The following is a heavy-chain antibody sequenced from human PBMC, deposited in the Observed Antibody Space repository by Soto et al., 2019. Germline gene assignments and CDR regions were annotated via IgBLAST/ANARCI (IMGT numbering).Heavy chain of an antibody. CDR1: SASIGSGYY. Sequence: SETLSLTCGVSSASIGSGYYWGWIRQPPGKGLEWIGSIYHSGNTHYNPSLKSRVTMSVDTSRNQFSLKLRSVTAADTAVYYCAREYSSSAGWFDPWGQGTLVTV. V-gene: IGHV4-38-2*02. CDR2: IYHSGNT. J-gene: IGHJ5*02. CDR3: AREYSSSAGWFDP. D-gene: IGHD6-6*01.